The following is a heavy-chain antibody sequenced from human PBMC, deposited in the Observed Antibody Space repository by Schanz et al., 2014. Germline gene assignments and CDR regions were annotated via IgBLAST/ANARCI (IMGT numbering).Heavy chain of an antibody. J-gene: IGHJ4*02. V-gene: IGHV3-48*01. CDR3: AKSLESWPGGRCSRGYFDY. Sequence: PGGSLRLSCAASGITFSSHSFNWVRQAPGKGLEWISYITYNGGTIYYADSVKGRFTMSRDNAKNSVFLQMNSPRAEDTAVYYCAKSLESWPGGRCSRGYFDYWGQGTLVTVSS. CDR1: GITFSSHS. CDR2: ITYNGGTI. D-gene: IGHD2-15*01.